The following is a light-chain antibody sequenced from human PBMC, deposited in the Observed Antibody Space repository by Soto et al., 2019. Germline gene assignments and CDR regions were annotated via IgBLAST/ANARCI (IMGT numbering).Light chain of an antibody. Sequence: EIVMTQSPATLSVSPGERATLFCRASQSVRSNFLAWYQQKPGQAPRLLIYGASTRATGVPARFSGSGSGTEFTLTISSLQSEDFAVYYCQQYSAWPLTVGGGTKVEIK. V-gene: IGKV3-15*01. CDR3: QQYSAWPLT. CDR2: GAS. CDR1: QSVRSN. J-gene: IGKJ4*01.